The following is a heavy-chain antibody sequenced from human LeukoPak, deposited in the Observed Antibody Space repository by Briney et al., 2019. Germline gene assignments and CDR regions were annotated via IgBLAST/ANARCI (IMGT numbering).Heavy chain of an antibody. CDR1: GGSVSSGSYY. D-gene: IGHD6-19*01. V-gene: IGHV4-61*01. Sequence: PSETLPLTCTVSGGSVSSGSYYWSWIRQPPGKGLEWIGYIYYSGSTNYNPSLKSRVTISVDTSKNQFSLKLSSVTAADTAVYYCARTPSSGWPNTFDYWGQGTLVTVSS. J-gene: IGHJ4*02. CDR3: ARTPSSGWPNTFDY. CDR2: IYYSGST.